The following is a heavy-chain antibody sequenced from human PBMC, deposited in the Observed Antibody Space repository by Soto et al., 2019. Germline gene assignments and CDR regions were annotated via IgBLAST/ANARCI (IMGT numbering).Heavy chain of an antibody. D-gene: IGHD3-9*01. J-gene: IGHJ4*02. Sequence: PSETLSLTCSVSDDSINSDKYYWGWIRQSPGKGLEWIGSIYYRGNAYYNPSLQTRVTISLDKSKSQFSLKLNSVTAADSAVYFCARLEGLATISYYFDFWGPGALVTVSS. CDR3: ARLEGLATISYYFDF. V-gene: IGHV4-39*01. CDR2: IYYRGNA. CDR1: DDSINSDKYY.